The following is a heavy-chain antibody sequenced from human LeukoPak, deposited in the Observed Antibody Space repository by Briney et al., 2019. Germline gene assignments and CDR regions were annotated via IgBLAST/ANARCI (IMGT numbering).Heavy chain of an antibody. D-gene: IGHD6-19*01. J-gene: IGHJ4*02. Sequence: GGSLRLSCAVSRFLFSNYWMTWVRQPPGKGLEWVASMNEDGSEKYYVDSVKGRFNISRDNAKNSLYLQMNSLRAEDTAVYYCTRGGWGLDYWGQGTLVTVSS. CDR1: RFLFSNYW. CDR3: TRGGWGLDY. CDR2: MNEDGSEK. V-gene: IGHV3-7*01.